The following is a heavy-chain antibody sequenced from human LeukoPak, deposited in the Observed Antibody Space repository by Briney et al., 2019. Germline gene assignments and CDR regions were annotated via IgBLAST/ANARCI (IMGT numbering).Heavy chain of an antibody. Sequence: ASVKVSCKASGGTFSRHTISWVRQGPGQGLEWMGGITPMFGTSNYAQKFRGRVTITADESTSTAYVELSSLRSEDTAVYYCAREKIVAFSSYYPGMDVWGQGTTVTVSS. V-gene: IGHV1-69*13. CDR1: GGTFSRHT. J-gene: IGHJ6*02. CDR3: AREKIVAFSSYYPGMDV. CDR2: ITPMFGTS. D-gene: IGHD2/OR15-2a*01.